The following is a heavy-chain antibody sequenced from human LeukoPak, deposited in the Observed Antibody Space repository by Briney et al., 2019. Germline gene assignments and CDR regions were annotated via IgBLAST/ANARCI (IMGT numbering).Heavy chain of an antibody. CDR1: GGSISSSSYY. CDR3: ARGSGSFFDS. Sequence: SETLSLTCTVSGGSISSSSYYWGWIRQPPGKGLEWIGSIFYSGNTYYNASLKSRVTISVDTSKNHFSLKLSSVTSADTAVYYCARGSGSFFDSWGQGTLVTVSS. V-gene: IGHV4-39*02. D-gene: IGHD6-25*01. CDR2: IFYSGNT. J-gene: IGHJ4*02.